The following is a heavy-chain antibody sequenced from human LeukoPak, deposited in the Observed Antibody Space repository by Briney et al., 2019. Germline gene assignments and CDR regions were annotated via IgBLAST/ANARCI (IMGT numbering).Heavy chain of an antibody. Sequence: ASVKVSCKASGYTFTSYDINWVRQATGQGLEWMGWMNPNSGNTGYAQKFQGRVTITRNPSISTAYMELSSLRPEDTAVYYCARERVVGATRHFDYWGQGTLVTVSS. CDR1: GYTFTSYD. J-gene: IGHJ4*02. CDR3: ARERVVGATRHFDY. CDR2: MNPNSGNT. V-gene: IGHV1-8*03. D-gene: IGHD1-26*01.